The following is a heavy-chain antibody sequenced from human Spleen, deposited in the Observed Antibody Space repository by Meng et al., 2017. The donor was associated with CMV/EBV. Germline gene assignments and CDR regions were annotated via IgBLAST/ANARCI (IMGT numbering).Heavy chain of an antibody. Sequence: SETLSLTCTVSGGSISSGGYYWSWIRQHPGKGLEWIGYIYYSGSTYYNPSLKSRVTISVDTSKNQFSLKLSSVTAADTAVYYCARDGTVRGVNYYGMDVWGQGTTVTVSS. J-gene: IGHJ6*02. CDR1: GGSISSGGYY. D-gene: IGHD3-10*01. CDR2: IYYSGST. CDR3: ARDGTVRGVNYYGMDV. V-gene: IGHV4-31*03.